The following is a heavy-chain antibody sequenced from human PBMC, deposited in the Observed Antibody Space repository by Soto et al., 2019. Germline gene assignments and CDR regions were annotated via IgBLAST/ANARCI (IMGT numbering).Heavy chain of an antibody. CDR3: AKEADIAAADYYFDY. CDR2: ISYDGSNK. D-gene: IGHD6-13*01. CDR1: GFTFSSYG. Sequence: QVQLVESGGGVVQPGRSLRLSCAASGFTFSSYGMHWVRQAPGKGLEWVAVISYDGSNKYYADSVKGRFTISRDNSKNTLYLQMNSLSAEDTAVYYCAKEADIAAADYYFDYWGQGTLVTVSS. J-gene: IGHJ4*02. V-gene: IGHV3-30*18.